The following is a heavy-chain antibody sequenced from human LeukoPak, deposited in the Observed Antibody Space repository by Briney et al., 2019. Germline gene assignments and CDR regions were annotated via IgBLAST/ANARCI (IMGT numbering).Heavy chain of an antibody. Sequence: PGGSLRLSCAASGFTFSSYSMNWVRQAPGQGLEWVSSISSSSSYIYYADSVKGRFTISRDNAKNSLYLQMNSLRAEDTAVYYCARALDGYDFWSGYVYWGQGTLVTVSS. D-gene: IGHD3-3*01. CDR3: ARALDGYDFWSGYVY. J-gene: IGHJ4*02. V-gene: IGHV3-21*01. CDR1: GFTFSSYS. CDR2: ISSSSSYI.